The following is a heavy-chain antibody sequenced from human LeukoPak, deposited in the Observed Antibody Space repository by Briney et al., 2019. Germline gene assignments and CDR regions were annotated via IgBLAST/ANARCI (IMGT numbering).Heavy chain of an antibody. D-gene: IGHD5-24*01. CDR2: IIPIFGTA. CDR1: GGTFSSYA. CDR3: ARDRGDGYTYFDY. Sequence: ASVKVSCKASGGTFSSYAISWVRQAPGQGLEWMGGIIPIFGTANYAQKFQGRVTITADESTSTAYMELSSLRSEDTAVYYCARDRGDGYTYFDYWGQGTLVTVSS. V-gene: IGHV1-69*13. J-gene: IGHJ4*02.